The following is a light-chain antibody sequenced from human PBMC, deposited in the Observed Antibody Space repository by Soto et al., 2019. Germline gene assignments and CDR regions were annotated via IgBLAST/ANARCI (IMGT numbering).Light chain of an antibody. CDR1: QSISNY. J-gene: IGKJ4*01. Sequence: DIQMIQSPSSLSASVGDRVIITCRTSQSISNYLNWYQHKPGKAPKVLISAASNLQSGVPSRFSGSGSGTVFTLAISSLQPEDFATYFCQQSYTLSPLTFGGGTKVDIK. CDR2: AAS. V-gene: IGKV1-39*01. CDR3: QQSYTLSPLT.